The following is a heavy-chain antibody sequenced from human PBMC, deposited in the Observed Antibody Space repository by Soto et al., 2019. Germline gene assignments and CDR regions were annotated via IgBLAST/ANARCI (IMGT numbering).Heavy chain of an antibody. D-gene: IGHD6-13*01. CDR1: GFAFSDNS. Sequence: EVQLVESGGGLVKPGGSLRLSCAASGFAFSDNSMKWVRQAPGRGLEWVSSISSTSTYIFYADSVKGRFTISRDNAKNSLYLQMNSLRAEDTAVYYCARDSSSWSCYFDYWGQGTLVTVSS. J-gene: IGHJ4*02. CDR2: ISSTSTYI. V-gene: IGHV3-21*01. CDR3: ARDSSSWSCYFDY.